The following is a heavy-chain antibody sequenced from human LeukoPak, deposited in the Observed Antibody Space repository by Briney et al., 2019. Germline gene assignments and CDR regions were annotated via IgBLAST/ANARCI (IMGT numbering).Heavy chain of an antibody. D-gene: IGHD3-10*01. J-gene: IGHJ5*02. CDR1: GYIFTSYG. V-gene: IGHV1-18*01. CDR2: ISTNDGNT. CDR3: ARDKEITNNWFDP. Sequence: GASVKVSCKASGYIFTSYGASWVRQAPGQGLEWLGWISTNDGNTNYAQKFQDRITMTTDTSTNTAYMELKSLRSDDTAVFYCARDKEITNNWFDPWGQGTLVTVSS.